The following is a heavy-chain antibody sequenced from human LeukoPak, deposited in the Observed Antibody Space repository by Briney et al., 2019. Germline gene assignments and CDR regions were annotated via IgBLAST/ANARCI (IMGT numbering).Heavy chain of an antibody. CDR1: GVSVSSGSYY. CDR2: FFSSGST. CDR3: ATFVVTPNAAGFDY. V-gene: IGHV4-61*01. D-gene: IGHD2-21*02. Sequence: SETLSLTCTVSGVSVSSGSYYWSWIRQPPGRGLEWIGYFFSSGSTNYNPSLKSRVIISVDTSKNQFSLRLSSVTAADTAVYYCATFVVTPNAAGFDYWGQGTLVTVSS. J-gene: IGHJ4*02.